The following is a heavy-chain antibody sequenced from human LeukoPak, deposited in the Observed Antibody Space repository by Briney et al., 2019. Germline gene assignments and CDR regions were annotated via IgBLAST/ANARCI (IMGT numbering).Heavy chain of an antibody. CDR2: IKSKSDGGTT. D-gene: IGHD3-22*01. Sequence: PGGSLRLSCAASGFTFSNAWMNWVRQAPGKGLEWVGRIKSKSDGGTTDYAAPVKGRFTISRDDSKNTLYVQMISLKTEDTAVYYWTTDHSTYYDSSGTGSYHWGQGTLVTVSS. V-gene: IGHV3-15*01. J-gene: IGHJ5*02. CDR3: TTDHSTYYDSSGTGSYH. CDR1: GFTFSNAW.